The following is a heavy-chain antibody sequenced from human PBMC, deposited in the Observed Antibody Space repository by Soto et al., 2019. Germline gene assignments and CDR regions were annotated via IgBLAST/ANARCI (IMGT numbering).Heavy chain of an antibody. J-gene: IGHJ6*02. CDR3: TRAGTLIAAAGDYYYYGMDV. CDR2: IRSKAYGGTT. D-gene: IGHD6-13*01. Sequence: GGSLRLSCTASGFTFGDYAMSWFRQAPGKGLEWVGFIRSKAYGGTTEYAASVKGRFTISRDDSKSIAYLQMNSLETEDTAVYYCTRAGTLIAAAGDYYYYGMDVWGQGTTVTVSS. CDR1: GFTFGDYA. V-gene: IGHV3-49*03.